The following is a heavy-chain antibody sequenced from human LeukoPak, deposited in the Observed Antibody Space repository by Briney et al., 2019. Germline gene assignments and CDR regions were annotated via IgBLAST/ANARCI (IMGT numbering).Heavy chain of an antibody. Sequence: SETLSLTCTVSGGSVSYYYWSWIRQPPGKGLELIGYIYYSGSTNYNPSLKSRVTISVDTSKNQFSLKLTSVTAADTAVYYCARLSNYSPPSFDYWGQGTLVTVSS. CDR1: GGSVSYYY. V-gene: IGHV4-59*02. CDR2: IYYSGST. D-gene: IGHD4-11*01. J-gene: IGHJ4*02. CDR3: ARLSNYSPPSFDY.